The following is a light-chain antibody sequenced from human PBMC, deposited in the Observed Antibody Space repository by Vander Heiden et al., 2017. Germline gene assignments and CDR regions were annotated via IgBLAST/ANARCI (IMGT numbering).Light chain of an antibody. CDR3: QHYNSYSGT. J-gene: IGKJ1*01. CDR1: QSIGSW. CDR2: KAS. V-gene: IGKV1-5*03. Sequence: DIQMTQSPSTLSASVGDRVTITCRASQSIGSWLAWYQQKPGKAPKLLIYKASSLESGVPSRFSGSGSGTEFTLTISSLQPDDFVTYYCQHYNSYSGTFGQGTKVEIK.